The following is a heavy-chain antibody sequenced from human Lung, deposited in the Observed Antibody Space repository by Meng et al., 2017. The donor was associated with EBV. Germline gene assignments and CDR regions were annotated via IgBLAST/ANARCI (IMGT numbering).Heavy chain of an antibody. CDR1: GGSISSGGYS. D-gene: IGHD5-18*01. Sequence: QLQLQEPGSGLVKPSQTLSLPCAVSGGSISSGGYSWSWIRQPPGKSLEWIGYIYYSGSTYYNPSLKSLVSISVDTSNNQFSLKLSSVTAADTAVYYCARAVDTGYFDYWGQGTLVTVSS. CDR2: IYYSGST. J-gene: IGHJ4*02. CDR3: ARAVDTGYFDY. V-gene: IGHV4-30-2*05.